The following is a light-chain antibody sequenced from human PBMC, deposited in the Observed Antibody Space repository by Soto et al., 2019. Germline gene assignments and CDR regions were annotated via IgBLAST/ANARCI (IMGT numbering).Light chain of an antibody. V-gene: IGKV3-20*01. CDR3: QQYSSSRT. CDR2: DAS. Sequence: EIVMTQSPATLSVSPGERATLSCRASQSVSSNYLAWYQQKPGQAPRLLMYDASSRATGTPDRFSGSGSGTDFTLTISRLEPEDFAVYYCQQYSSSRTFGQGTKVDIK. J-gene: IGKJ1*01. CDR1: QSVSSNY.